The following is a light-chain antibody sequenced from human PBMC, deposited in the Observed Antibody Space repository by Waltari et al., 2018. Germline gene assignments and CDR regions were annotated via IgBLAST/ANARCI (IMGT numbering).Light chain of an antibody. Sequence: DIQMTQSPSSLSASVGDRVTITCQASQDISNYLNWYQQKPGKAPKLLIYDASTLETGVPSRFRGSGSGTDFTFTISSLQPEDIATYYCQQYDRLPPITFGQGTRLEI. CDR1: QDISNY. V-gene: IGKV1-33*01. CDR3: QQYDRLPPIT. J-gene: IGKJ5*01. CDR2: DAS.